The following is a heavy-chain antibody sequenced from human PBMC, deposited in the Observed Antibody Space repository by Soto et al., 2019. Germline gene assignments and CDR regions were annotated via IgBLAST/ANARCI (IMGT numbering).Heavy chain of an antibody. V-gene: IGHV4-31*03. CDR1: GGSISSGGYY. Sequence: SETLSLTCTVSGGSISSGGYYWSWIRQHPGKGLEWIGYIYYSGSTYYNPSLKSRVTISVDTSKNQFSLKLSSVTAADTAVYYCARATVYYYDSSGYYYPRVHDYKLGYYGMDVWGQGTTVTVSS. CDR3: ARATVYYYDSSGYYYPRVHDYKLGYYGMDV. J-gene: IGHJ6*02. D-gene: IGHD3-22*01. CDR2: IYYSGST.